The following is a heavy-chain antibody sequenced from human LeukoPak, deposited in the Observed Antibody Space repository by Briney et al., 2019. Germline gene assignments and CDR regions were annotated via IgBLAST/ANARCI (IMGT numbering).Heavy chain of an antibody. CDR2: MNPKSGGT. CDR1: GYTFTGYY. Sequence: ASVKVSCKASGYTFTGYYMHWVRQAPGQGLEWMGWMNPKSGGTKYAQKFQGRVTMTRDTSISTAYMEMTRLRSDDTAVYYCAREAIYGNYYDSSGHFNWFDPWGQGTLVTGSS. CDR3: AREAIYGNYYDSSGHFNWFDP. V-gene: IGHV1-2*02. J-gene: IGHJ5*01. D-gene: IGHD3-22*01.